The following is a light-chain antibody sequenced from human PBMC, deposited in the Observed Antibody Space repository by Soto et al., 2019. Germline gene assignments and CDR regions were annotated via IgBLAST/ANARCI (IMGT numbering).Light chain of an antibody. Sequence: EIMLTQTPAILSSSPGDAITLSCRASPRIGRDLAWYQQRRGQAPRLLIYGPSTRATGVPARFSGSGSGAESTLTITNLQAEDFAVYYCQQYNDWPPSFGGGTKVEI. CDR3: QQYNDWPPS. V-gene: IGKV3-15*01. CDR1: PRIGRD. CDR2: GPS. J-gene: IGKJ4*01.